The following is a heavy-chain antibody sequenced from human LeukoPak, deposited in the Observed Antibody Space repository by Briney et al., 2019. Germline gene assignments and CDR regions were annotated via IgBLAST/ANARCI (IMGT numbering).Heavy chain of an antibody. D-gene: IGHD6-13*01. V-gene: IGHV3-23*01. J-gene: IGHJ6*03. CDR2: ISGSGGST. CDR1: GFTFSSYG. Sequence: GGSLRLSCAASGFTFSSYGMSWVRQAPGKGLEWVSAISGSGGSTYYADSVKGRFTISRDNAKNSLYLQMNSLRAEDTAVYYCARQGVKRYSSSWYFDYYYYMDVWGKGTTVTVSS. CDR3: ARQGVKRYSSSWYFDYYYYMDV.